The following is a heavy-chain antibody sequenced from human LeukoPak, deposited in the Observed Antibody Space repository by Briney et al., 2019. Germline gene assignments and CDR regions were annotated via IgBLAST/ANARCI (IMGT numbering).Heavy chain of an antibody. CDR3: ARPSGTTPFKRFDY. CDR2: INHSGST. J-gene: IGHJ4*02. V-gene: IGHV4-34*01. Sequence: SETLSLTCAVYGGSFSGYNWTWIRQPPGKGLEWIGEINHSGSTDYNPSLKSRVTISVDTSKNQFSLKVSSVTAADTAVYYCARPSGTTPFKRFDYWGQGALVTVSS. CDR1: GGSFSGYN. D-gene: IGHD1-7*01.